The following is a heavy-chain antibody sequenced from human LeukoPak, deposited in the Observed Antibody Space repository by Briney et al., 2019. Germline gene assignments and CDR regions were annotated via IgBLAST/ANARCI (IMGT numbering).Heavy chain of an antibody. Sequence: GGSLRLSCAASGFTVSSNYMSWVRQAPGKGLEWVSVIYSGGSTYYADSVKGRFTISRDNSKNTLYLQMNSLRAEDTAVYYCARMEGYYDSGSYYTRFDYWGQGTLVTVSS. D-gene: IGHD3-10*01. CDR2: IYSGGST. J-gene: IGHJ4*02. CDR3: ARMEGYYDSGSYYTRFDY. CDR1: GFTVSSNY. V-gene: IGHV3-53*01.